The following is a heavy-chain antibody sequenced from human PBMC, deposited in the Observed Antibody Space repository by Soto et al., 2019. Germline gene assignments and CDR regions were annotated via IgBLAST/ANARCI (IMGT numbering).Heavy chain of an antibody. D-gene: IGHD6-19*01. CDR3: VRFSILVSGRGRGAFFDA. CDR2: IKEDGREK. Sequence: EVQLVESGGGLVQPGGSLRLSCAASGFTFSNYWMRWVRQVPGKGLAWVSNIKEDGREKYYVDSVKGRFTISRDNAKNSVHLQMNSLRDEDTAVYYCVRFSILVSGRGRGAFFDAWGQGTPVTVAS. CDR1: GFTFSNYW. J-gene: IGHJ4*02. V-gene: IGHV3-7*03.